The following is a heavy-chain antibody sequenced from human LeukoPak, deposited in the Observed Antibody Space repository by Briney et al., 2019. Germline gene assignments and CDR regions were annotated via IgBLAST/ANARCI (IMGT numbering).Heavy chain of an antibody. D-gene: IGHD3-22*01. Sequence: PGGSLRLSCAASGFTFNTYSMNWVRQAPGKGLVWVSRINSDGSSTSYADSVKGRFTISRDNAKNTLYLQMNSLRAEDTAVYYCAREADYYDSSGYYYFDYWGQGTLVTVSS. J-gene: IGHJ4*02. CDR2: INSDGSST. V-gene: IGHV3-74*01. CDR3: AREADYYDSSGYYYFDY. CDR1: GFTFNTYS.